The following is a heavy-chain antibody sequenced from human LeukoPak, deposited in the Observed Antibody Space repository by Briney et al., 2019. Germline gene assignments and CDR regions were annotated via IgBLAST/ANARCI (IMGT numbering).Heavy chain of an antibody. CDR1: GYSISSGYY. Sequence: SETLSLTCTVSGYSISSGYYWGWIRQPPGKGLEWIGSIYHSGSTYYNPSLKSRVTISVDTSKNQFPLKLSSVTAADTAVYYCARDIAAAGTGRNWFDPWGQGTLVTVSS. CDR2: IYHSGST. J-gene: IGHJ5*02. D-gene: IGHD6-13*01. V-gene: IGHV4-38-2*02. CDR3: ARDIAAAGTGRNWFDP.